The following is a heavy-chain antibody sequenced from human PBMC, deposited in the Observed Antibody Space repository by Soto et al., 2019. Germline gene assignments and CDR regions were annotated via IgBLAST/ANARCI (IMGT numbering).Heavy chain of an antibody. CDR3: ARDLPLGYCSGGSCYGAFDI. J-gene: IGHJ3*02. Sequence: GASVKVSCKASGYTFTSYYMHWVRQAPGQGLEWMGIINPSGGSTSYAQKFQGRVTMTRDTSTSTVYMELSSLRSEDTAVYYCARDLPLGYCSGGSCYGAFDIWGQGTMVTVS. D-gene: IGHD2-15*01. CDR1: GYTFTSYY. CDR2: INPSGGST. V-gene: IGHV1-46*01.